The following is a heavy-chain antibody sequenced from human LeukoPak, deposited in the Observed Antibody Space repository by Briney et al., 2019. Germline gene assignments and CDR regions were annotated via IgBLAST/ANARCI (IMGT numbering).Heavy chain of an antibody. CDR1: GGTFSSYA. J-gene: IGHJ4*02. Sequence: SVKVSCKASGGTFSSYAMGWVRQAPGRGLEWMGGTIPRFGTANYAQKFQGRVTITADKSTSTAYMELSSLRSEDTAVYYCARDRYYDFWSGSHYFDYWGQGTLVTVSS. CDR2: TIPRFGTA. V-gene: IGHV1-69*06. D-gene: IGHD3-3*01. CDR3: ARDRYYDFWSGSHYFDY.